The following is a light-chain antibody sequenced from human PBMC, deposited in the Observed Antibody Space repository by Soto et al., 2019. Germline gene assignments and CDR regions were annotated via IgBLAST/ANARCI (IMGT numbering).Light chain of an antibody. CDR1: QSVGKS. V-gene: IGKV3-15*01. CDR2: DAA. Sequence: EIVMTQSPATLSVSPGETAILSCRASQSVGKSVAWYQQKPGQTPRLLMYDAAGRATGVPDRFSGSGSGTGVTLIITNLQSEDFAVYYCHQYSEWPFTFGPGTIVDIK. J-gene: IGKJ3*01. CDR3: HQYSEWPFT.